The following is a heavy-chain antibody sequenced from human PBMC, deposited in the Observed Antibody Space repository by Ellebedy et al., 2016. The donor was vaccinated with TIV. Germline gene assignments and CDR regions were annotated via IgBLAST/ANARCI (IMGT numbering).Heavy chain of an antibody. Sequence: AASVKVSCKTSGYTFTDYYIHWVRQAPGQGLECMGWIDPNNGATTYAQKFQGRVTMTRDTSISTAYMELSRLRSDDTAVYYCAREDLLPSSSSHHYGIDVWGQGTTVTISS. CDR2: IDPNNGAT. V-gene: IGHV1-2*02. D-gene: IGHD6-6*01. J-gene: IGHJ6*02. CDR3: AREDLLPSSSSHHYGIDV. CDR1: GYTFTDYY.